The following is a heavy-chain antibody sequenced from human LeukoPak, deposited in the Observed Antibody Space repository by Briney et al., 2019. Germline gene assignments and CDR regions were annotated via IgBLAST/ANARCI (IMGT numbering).Heavy chain of an antibody. J-gene: IGHJ4*02. CDR2: IYYSGST. V-gene: IGHV4-59*01. D-gene: IGHD2-2*01. Sequence: SETLSLTCTVSLVSISRYYWGAIWQPPRKGVGWIWYIYYSGSTTYKTSPKRLVTLSVYTSTNQISLNRSALTPAGTAMYYSGSTNYNPSLKSRVTISVDTSKYQFSLKLSSVTAADTAVYYCARALERFGDWTPYYFDYWGQGTLVTVSS. CDR1: LVSISRYY. CDR3: GSTNYNPSLKSRVTISVDTSKYQFSLKLSSVTAADTAVYYCARALERFGDWTPYYFDY.